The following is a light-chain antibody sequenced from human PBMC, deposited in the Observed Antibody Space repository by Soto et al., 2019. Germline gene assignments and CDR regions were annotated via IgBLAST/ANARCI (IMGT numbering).Light chain of an antibody. Sequence: DIQMTQSPSSLSASVGDRVTITCQASQDISNYLNWYQKKPGKAPKLLIYDASNLETGVPSRFSGSGSGTDFTFTISSLQPEDIATYYCQQYDKLPITFGQGTRLEIK. CDR3: QQYDKLPIT. J-gene: IGKJ5*01. CDR1: QDISNY. V-gene: IGKV1-33*01. CDR2: DAS.